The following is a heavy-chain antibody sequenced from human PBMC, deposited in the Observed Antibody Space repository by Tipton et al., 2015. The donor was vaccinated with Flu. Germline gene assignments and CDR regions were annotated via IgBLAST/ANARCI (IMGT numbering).Heavy chain of an antibody. J-gene: IGHJ4*02. CDR3: TRDAHDSSGHYYFTDS. V-gene: IGHV4-38-2*02. D-gene: IGHD3-22*01. Sequence: TLSLTCDVSGYSISNGYYWGWIRQPPGKGLEWIGSIYHSGSTYYNPSLKSRVTMSLDTSKNRFSLRLTSVTVADTAVYYCTRDAHDSSGHYYFTDSWGQGTLVTVSS. CDR1: GYSISNGYY. CDR2: IYHSGST.